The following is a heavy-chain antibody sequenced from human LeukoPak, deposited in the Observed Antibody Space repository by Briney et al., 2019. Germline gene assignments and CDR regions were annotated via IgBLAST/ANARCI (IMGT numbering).Heavy chain of an antibody. J-gene: IGHJ4*02. D-gene: IGHD3-10*01. CDR1: GDPISSRDYY. Sequence: SQTLPLTCSVSGDPISSRDYYWTWIRQHPGKALEWVGFISYTGNTYYNPSLRSRLNISIDTSKNQFSLRLSSATAADTAVYYCCGGSGTYYNFDYWGQGTLLTVSS. CDR3: CGGSGTYYNFDY. V-gene: IGHV4-31*03. CDR2: ISYTGNT.